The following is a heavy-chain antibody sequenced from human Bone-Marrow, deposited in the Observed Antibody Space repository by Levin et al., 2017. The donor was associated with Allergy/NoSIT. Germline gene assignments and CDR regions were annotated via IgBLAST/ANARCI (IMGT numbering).Heavy chain of an antibody. Sequence: SQTLSLTCSVSGGSVGTGDFYWPWFRQPPGKGLEWIGYFYYSGSTLYNSSLKSRVSIELDTSNNQFSLNLHSVTAADTAVYYCARGLLQSAGFFDYWGQGTLVSVSS. CDR3: ARGLLQSAGFFDY. CDR2: FYYSGST. J-gene: IGHJ4*02. D-gene: IGHD5-24*01. CDR1: GGSVGTGDFY. V-gene: IGHV4-30-4*01.